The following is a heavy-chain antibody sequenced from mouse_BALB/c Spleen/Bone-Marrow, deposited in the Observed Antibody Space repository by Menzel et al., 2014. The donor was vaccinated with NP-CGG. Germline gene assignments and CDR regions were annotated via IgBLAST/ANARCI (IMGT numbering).Heavy chain of an antibody. D-gene: IGHD1-1*01. CDR1: GYTFTSYW. V-gene: IGHV1-7*01. J-gene: IGHJ2*01. Sequence: VKLMESGAELAKPGASVKMSCKASGYTFTSYWMHWVKRRPGQGLEWIGYINPSTGYTEYNQKFKDKATLTADKSSSTAYMQLSSLTSEDSAVYYCARSNYYGSKDYWGQGTTLTVSS. CDR3: ARSNYYGSKDY. CDR2: INPSTGYT.